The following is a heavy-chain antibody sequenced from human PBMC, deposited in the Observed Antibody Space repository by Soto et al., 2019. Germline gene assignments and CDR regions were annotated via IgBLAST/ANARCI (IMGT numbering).Heavy chain of an antibody. D-gene: IGHD3-3*01. CDR1: GFSLTTSGVG. Sequence: QITLNESGPTVVKPTETLTLTCTFSGFSLTTSGVGVGWVRQSPGKAPEWLAFIYWDDDKRYSTSLTSRLTITKDTSKTQVVLTMANVDPADTATYYCAHRVLRAVFGLVTTTAIYFDFWGQGTPVVFSS. V-gene: IGHV2-5*02. CDR2: IYWDDDK. CDR3: AHRVLRAVFGLVTTTAIYFDF. J-gene: IGHJ4*02.